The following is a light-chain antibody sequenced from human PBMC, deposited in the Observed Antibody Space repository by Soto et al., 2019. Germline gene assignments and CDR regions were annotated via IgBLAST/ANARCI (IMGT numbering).Light chain of an antibody. CDR3: QQYNNGPPYT. Sequence: EIVMTQSPATLSVSPGERATLSCRASQSVSSILAWYQQKPGQAPRLLIYGASTRATGIPARFSGSGSGTEFTLTISSLQSEDFAVYYCQQYNNGPPYTFGQGTKLEIK. CDR2: GAS. V-gene: IGKV3-15*01. J-gene: IGKJ2*01. CDR1: QSVSSI.